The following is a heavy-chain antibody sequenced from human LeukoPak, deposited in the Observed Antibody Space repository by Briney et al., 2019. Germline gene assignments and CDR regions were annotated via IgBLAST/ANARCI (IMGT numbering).Heavy chain of an antibody. Sequence: GGSLRLSCAASGFTFSSYGMNWVRQAPGKGLEWVSAISGSGGSTYYADSVKGRFTISRDNSKNTLYLQMNSLRAEDTAVYYCAKDRGDYYDSFDYWGQGTLVTVSS. CDR2: ISGSGGST. CDR3: AKDRGDYYDSFDY. CDR1: GFTFSSYG. D-gene: IGHD3-22*01. V-gene: IGHV3-23*01. J-gene: IGHJ4*02.